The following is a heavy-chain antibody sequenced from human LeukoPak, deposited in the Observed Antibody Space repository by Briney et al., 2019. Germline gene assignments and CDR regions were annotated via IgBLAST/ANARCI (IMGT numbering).Heavy chain of an antibody. J-gene: IGHJ4*02. D-gene: IGHD3-22*01. V-gene: IGHV3-23*01. Sequence: GGSLRLSCAASGFTFSSYAMSWVRQAPGKGLEWVSAISGSGGSTYYADSVKGRFTISRDNSKNTLYLRMNSLRAEDTAVYYCAKPHSGGGYYDVPYYFDYWGQGTLVTVSS. CDR2: ISGSGGST. CDR1: GFTFSSYA. CDR3: AKPHSGGGYYDVPYYFDY.